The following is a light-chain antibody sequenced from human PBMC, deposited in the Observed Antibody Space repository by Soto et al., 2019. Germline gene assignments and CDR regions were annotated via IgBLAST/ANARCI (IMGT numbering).Light chain of an antibody. CDR1: QRVSSH. CDR3: QQRSNWPPWT. J-gene: IGKJ1*01. V-gene: IGKV3-11*01. Sequence: EIVLTQSPATLSLSPGERATLSCRASQRVSSHLAWYQQKPGQAPRLLIYDASNRATGIPARFSGSGSGTDFTLAISSLELEDFAVYYCQQRSNWPPWTFGQGTKV. CDR2: DAS.